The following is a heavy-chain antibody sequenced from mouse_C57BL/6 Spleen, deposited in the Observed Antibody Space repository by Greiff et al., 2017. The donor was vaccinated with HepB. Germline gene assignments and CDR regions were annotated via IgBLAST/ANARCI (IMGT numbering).Heavy chain of an antibody. D-gene: IGHD1-1*01. Sequence: VQLKESEGGLVQPGSSMKLSCTASGFTFSDYYMAWVRQVPEKGLEWVANINYDGSSTYYLDSLKSRFIISRDNAKNILYLQMSSLKSEDTATYYCARGRRITTVVATGDYFDYWGQGTTLTVSS. CDR1: GFTFSDYY. CDR2: INYDGSST. CDR3: ARGRRITTVVATGDYFDY. J-gene: IGHJ2*01. V-gene: IGHV5-16*01.